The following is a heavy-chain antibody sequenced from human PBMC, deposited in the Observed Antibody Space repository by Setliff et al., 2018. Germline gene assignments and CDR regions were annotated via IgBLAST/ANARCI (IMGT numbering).Heavy chain of an antibody. V-gene: IGHV3-15*07. CDR3: ATGLGQYFDY. Sequence: GGSLRLSCAVSVFIFNNAWMNWVRQAPGKGLEWVGRIRTKTDGGTADYAAPVKGGFIISRDDSKNLGLLQMNSLKTEDTAVYYCATGLGQYFDYWGQGSLVTVSS. D-gene: IGHD3-9*01. CDR1: VFIFNNAW. J-gene: IGHJ4*02. CDR2: IRTKTDGGTA.